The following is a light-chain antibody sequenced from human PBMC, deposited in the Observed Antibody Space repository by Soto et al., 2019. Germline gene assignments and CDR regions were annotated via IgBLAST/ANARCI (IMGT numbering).Light chain of an antibody. CDR3: QQHVYSPIT. CDR2: HAS. J-gene: IGKJ5*01. V-gene: IGKV3-15*01. Sequence: EIILTQSPATLSVSPGDRVSLSCRGSRNLYNDLAWQQQKPGQLPRLLISHASTRAAGVPARFSGSGSGKQFPLTISSLQYEDSAVYWWQQHVYSPITFGQGTRLEIK. CDR1: RNLYND.